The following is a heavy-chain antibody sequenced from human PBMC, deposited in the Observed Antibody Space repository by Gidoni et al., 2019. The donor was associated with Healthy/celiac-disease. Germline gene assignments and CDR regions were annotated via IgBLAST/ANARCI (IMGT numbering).Heavy chain of an antibody. CDR1: GFTFSSYS. D-gene: IGHD1-26*01. Sequence: EVQLVESGGGLVQPGGSLRLSCAASGFTFSSYSRNWVRQAPGKGLEWVLYISSSSSTIYYADSVKGRFTISRDNAKNSLYLQMNSLRAEDTAVYYCARGSPPAPVGATAHNWFDPWGQGTLVTVSS. V-gene: IGHV3-48*01. CDR2: ISSSSSTI. CDR3: ARGSPPAPVGATAHNWFDP. J-gene: IGHJ5*02.